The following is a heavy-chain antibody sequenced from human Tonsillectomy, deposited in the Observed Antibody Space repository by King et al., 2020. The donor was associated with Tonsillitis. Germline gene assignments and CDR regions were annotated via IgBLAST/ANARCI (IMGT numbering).Heavy chain of an antibody. J-gene: IGHJ4*02. CDR3: ARQGDHYFGSGSFTD. D-gene: IGHD3-10*01. CDR2: IHPGDSDT. CDR1: GYIFTSYW. Sequence: QLVQSGAEVKKPGESLKISCQGSGYIFTSYWIGWVRQMPGKGLEWMVIIHPGDSDTRYIPSSQGHVAISADRSIGTAYLQWSSLKASDTAIYYCARQGDHYFGSGSFTDWGQGTLVTVSS. V-gene: IGHV5-51*01.